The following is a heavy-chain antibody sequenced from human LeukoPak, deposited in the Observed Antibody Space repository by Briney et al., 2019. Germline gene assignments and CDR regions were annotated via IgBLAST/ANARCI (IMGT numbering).Heavy chain of an antibody. D-gene: IGHD2/OR15-2a*01. CDR2: IDSGGST. J-gene: IGHJ3*02. CDR3: TKDPGRVIEATTFAVGAFDI. Sequence: PGESLRLSCAASGFTFTTYAMNWVRQAPGKGLEWVSTIDSGGSTFYADSVEGRFTISRDNSKNTLFLQMNGLRGEDTAVYYCTKDPGRVIEATTFAVGAFDIWGQGTMVTVSS. CDR1: GFTFTTYA. V-gene: IGHV3-23*01.